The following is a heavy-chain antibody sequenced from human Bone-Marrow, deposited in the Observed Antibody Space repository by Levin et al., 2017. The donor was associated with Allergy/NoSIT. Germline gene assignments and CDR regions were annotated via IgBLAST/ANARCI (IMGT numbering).Heavy chain of an antibody. J-gene: IGHJ6*02. CDR2: ISGGGGTT. CDR1: GFTFSSYA. D-gene: IGHD2-2*01. Sequence: GGSLRLSCAASGFTFSSYAMSWVRQAPGKGLEWVSSISGGGGTTYYADFVKGRFTISRDNSKNTLYLQMNSLRAEDTAVYYCARAGHCTSTSCYLRNGMDVWGQWTTVTVSS. V-gene: IGHV3-23*01. CDR3: ARAGHCTSTSCYLRNGMDV.